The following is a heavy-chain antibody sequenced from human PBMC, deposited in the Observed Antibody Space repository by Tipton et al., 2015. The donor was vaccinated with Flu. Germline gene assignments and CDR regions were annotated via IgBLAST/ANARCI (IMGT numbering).Heavy chain of an antibody. J-gene: IGHJ6*02. CDR1: GFSFSDYA. CDR2: LSGSGGKT. V-gene: IGHV3-23*01. CDR3: AKGYGSGSYYFAYAVDV. Sequence: SLRLSCATSGFSFSDYAMTWLRQAPGKGLEWVSSLSGSGGKTHYAESVRGRFTISRDNSQKTLFLQMNSLRAEDPALYYCAKGYGSGSYYFAYAVDVWGQGTTVSVSS. D-gene: IGHD3-10*01.